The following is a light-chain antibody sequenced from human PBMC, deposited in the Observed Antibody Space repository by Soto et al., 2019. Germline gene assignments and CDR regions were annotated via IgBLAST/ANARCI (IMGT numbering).Light chain of an antibody. V-gene: IGKV1-39*01. Sequence: DIQITQSPSSLSSSVVDRFTITCRASQSISSYLNWYQQKPGKAPKLLIYAASSLQSGVPSRFSGSGSGTEFTLTISSLQPDDFATYYCQQYYSYSLYTFGQGTRLEIK. CDR3: QQYYSYSLYT. CDR1: QSISSY. CDR2: AAS. J-gene: IGKJ5*01.